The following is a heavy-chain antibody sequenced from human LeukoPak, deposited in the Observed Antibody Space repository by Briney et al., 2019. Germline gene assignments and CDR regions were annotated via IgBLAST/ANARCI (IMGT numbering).Heavy chain of an antibody. V-gene: IGHV3-23*01. D-gene: IGHD3-3*01. Sequence: GGSLRLSCAASGFTFSSYGMSWVRQAPGKGLEWVSGIIGTGASTYYADSVKGRFTISRDNAKNTLYLQMNSLRAEDTAVYYCASSEWFNGMDVWGQGTTVTVSS. CDR1: GFTFSSYG. J-gene: IGHJ6*02. CDR3: ASSEWFNGMDV. CDR2: IIGTGAST.